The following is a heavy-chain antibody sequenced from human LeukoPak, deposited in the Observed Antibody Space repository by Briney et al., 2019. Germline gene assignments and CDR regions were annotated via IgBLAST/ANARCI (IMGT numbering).Heavy chain of an antibody. CDR1: GYTLTELS. Sequence: ASVKVSCKVSGYTLTELSMHWVRQAPGKGLEWMGGFDPEDSETIYAQKFQGRVTMTEDTSTDTAYMELSSLRSEDTAVYYCATARDLTYYFDYWGQGTLVTVSS. J-gene: IGHJ4*02. V-gene: IGHV1-24*01. CDR2: FDPEDSET. CDR3: ATARDLTYYFDY.